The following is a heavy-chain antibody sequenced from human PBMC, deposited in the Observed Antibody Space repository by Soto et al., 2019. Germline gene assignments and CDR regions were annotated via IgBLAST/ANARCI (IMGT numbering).Heavy chain of an antibody. Sequence: QITLKESGPTLVKPTQTLTLTCTFSGFSLTTSGVGVGWIRQPPGKALEWLALIYGVDDKRYSPSLKSRLTIAGDTSKNQVVLTMTNMDPVDTATYYCGHSHYYVSGSLGMDVWGQGTTVTVSS. CDR2: IYGVDDK. CDR3: GHSHYYVSGSLGMDV. D-gene: IGHD3-10*01. J-gene: IGHJ6*02. V-gene: IGHV2-5*02. CDR1: GFSLTTSGVG.